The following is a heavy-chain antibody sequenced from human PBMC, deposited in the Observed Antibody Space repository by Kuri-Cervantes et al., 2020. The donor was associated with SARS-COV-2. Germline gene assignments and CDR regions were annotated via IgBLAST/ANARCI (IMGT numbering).Heavy chain of an antibody. CDR1: GFTFSSYG. J-gene: IGHJ4*02. Sequence: GESLKISCAASGFTFSSYGMHWVRQAPGKGLEWVAVIWYDGSNKYYADSVKGRFTISRDNSKNTLYLQMNSLRAEDTAVYYCAREFRDYYDSSGYFDYWGQGTLVTVSS. V-gene: IGHV3-33*01. CDR3: AREFRDYYDSSGYFDY. D-gene: IGHD3-22*01. CDR2: IWYDGSNK.